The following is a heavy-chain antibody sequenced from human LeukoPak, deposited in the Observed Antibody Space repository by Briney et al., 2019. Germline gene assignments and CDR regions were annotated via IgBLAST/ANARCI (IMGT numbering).Heavy chain of an antibody. J-gene: IGHJ4*02. CDR2: INHSGST. CDR3: ARGFGPGY. V-gene: IGHV4-34*01. Sequence: SETLSLTCAVYGGSFSGYYWSWIRQPPGKGLEWIGEINHSGSTNCKPSLKSRVTISVDTSKNQFSLKLSSVTAADTAVYYCARGFGPGYWGQGTLVTVSS. CDR1: GGSFSGYY. D-gene: IGHD3/OR15-3a*01.